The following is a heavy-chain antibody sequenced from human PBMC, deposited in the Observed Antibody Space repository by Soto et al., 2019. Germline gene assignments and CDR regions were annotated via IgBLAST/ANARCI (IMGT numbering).Heavy chain of an antibody. J-gene: IGHJ6*02. Sequence: QVQLVESGGGVVQPGRSLRLSCVTSGFTFSNYAIHWVRQAPGKGLEWVSVISFDGSDKYYADSVKGRFTISRDNSKNTXXLQMNSLRGEDTAVYYCARDISTLLNALGYYGMDVWGRGTTVTVSS. CDR1: GFTFSNYA. CDR2: ISFDGSDK. V-gene: IGHV3-30-3*01. CDR3: ARDISTLLNALGYYGMDV. D-gene: IGHD3-9*01.